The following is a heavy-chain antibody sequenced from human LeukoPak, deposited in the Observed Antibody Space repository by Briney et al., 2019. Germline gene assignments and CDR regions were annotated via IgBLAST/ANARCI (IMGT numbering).Heavy chain of an antibody. Sequence: GASVKVSCKASGGTFSSYAISWVRQAPGQGLEWMGGIIPIFGTANYAQKFQGRVTITADEATSTAYMELSSLRSEDTAVYYCARGRDYGDYGILNWFDPWGQGTLVTVSS. V-gene: IGHV1-69*13. J-gene: IGHJ5*02. CDR3: ARGRDYGDYGILNWFDP. D-gene: IGHD4-17*01. CDR2: IIPIFGTA. CDR1: GGTFSSYA.